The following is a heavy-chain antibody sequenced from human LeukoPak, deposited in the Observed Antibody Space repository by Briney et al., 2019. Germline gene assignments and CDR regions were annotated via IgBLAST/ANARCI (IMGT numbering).Heavy chain of an antibody. Sequence: SETLSLTCAVYGGSFSGYYWSWIRQPPGKGLEWIGYIYYSGSTNYNPSLKSRVTISVDTSKNQFSLKLSSVTAADTAVYYCARSPAYSSSWYGWYYFDYWGQGTLVTVSS. CDR3: ARSPAYSSSWYGWYYFDY. V-gene: IGHV4-59*01. D-gene: IGHD6-13*01. CDR1: GGSFSGYY. J-gene: IGHJ4*02. CDR2: IYYSGST.